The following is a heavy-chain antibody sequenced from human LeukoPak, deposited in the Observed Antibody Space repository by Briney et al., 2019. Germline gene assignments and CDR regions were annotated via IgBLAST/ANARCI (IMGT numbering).Heavy chain of an antibody. J-gene: IGHJ5*02. CDR1: GDSVSSNSAA. CDR3: ARSITPGYCTNGVCYNWFDP. CDR2: TYYRSKWYN. V-gene: IGHV6-1*01. D-gene: IGHD2-8*01. Sequence: SQTLSLTCALSGDSVSSNSAAWNWLRQSPSRGLEWLGRTYYRSKWYNDYAVSVKSRITINPDTSKNQFSLQLNSVTPEDTAVYYCARSITPGYCTNGVCYNWFDPWGQGTLVTVSS.